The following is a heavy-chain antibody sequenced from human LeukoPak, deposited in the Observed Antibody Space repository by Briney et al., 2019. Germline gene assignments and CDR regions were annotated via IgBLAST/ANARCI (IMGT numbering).Heavy chain of an antibody. Sequence: GSGVTVSCKASGCTFSSYAISWVRQAPGQGLEWMVRIIPIFGIANYAQKVQGSVTISADKSTSTTHMELSTLRTEAPGASHSATGISYYYDSSGYYTLGMDVWGQGTTVTVSS. CDR2: IIPIFGIA. D-gene: IGHD3-22*01. CDR1: GCTFSSYA. CDR3: ATGISYYYDSSGYYTLGMDV. J-gene: IGHJ6*02. V-gene: IGHV1-69*04.